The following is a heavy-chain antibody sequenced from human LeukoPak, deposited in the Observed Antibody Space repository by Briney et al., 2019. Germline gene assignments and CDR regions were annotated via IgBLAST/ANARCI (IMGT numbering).Heavy chain of an antibody. D-gene: IGHD2-2*01. CDR2: IYYSGNT. J-gene: IGHJ5*02. V-gene: IGHV4-59*01. CDR1: GGSISSYY. Sequence: SETLPLTCSVSGGSISSYYWSWIRQPPGKGLEWIGYIYYSGNTNYNPSPKSRVTISVGTSKNQFSLKLNSVTAADTAVYYCARVIIPAATRVWFDPWGQGTLVTVSS. CDR3: ARVIIPAATRVWFDP.